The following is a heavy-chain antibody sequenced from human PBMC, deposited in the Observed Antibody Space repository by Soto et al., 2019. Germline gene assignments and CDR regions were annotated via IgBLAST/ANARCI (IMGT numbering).Heavy chain of an antibody. CDR1: GYTFTSYG. J-gene: IGHJ1*01. Sequence: QVQLVQSGAEVTKPGASVKVSCKASGYTFTSYGISWVRQAPGQGLEWMGWISAYNGNTNYAQKLQGRVTMTTDTSTSTAYMELRSLRSDDTAVYYCARAPLKRLVGLDEYFQHWGQGTLVTVSS. CDR3: ARAPLKRLVGLDEYFQH. CDR2: ISAYNGNT. V-gene: IGHV1-18*01. D-gene: IGHD6-6*01.